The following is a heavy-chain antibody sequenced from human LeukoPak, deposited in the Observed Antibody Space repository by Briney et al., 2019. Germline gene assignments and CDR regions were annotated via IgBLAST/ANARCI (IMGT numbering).Heavy chain of an antibody. D-gene: IGHD4-11*01. CDR3: ARVRDDYTYFDC. J-gene: IGHJ4*02. V-gene: IGHV3-74*01. Sequence: GGSLRLSCAASGFTFTNVWMSWVRQAPGKGLMWVSRINSDGSRTTYADSVRGRFTISRDNAKSTLYLQMNSLRAEDTAVYYCARVRDDYTYFDCWGQGTLVTVSS. CDR2: INSDGSRT. CDR1: GFTFTNVW.